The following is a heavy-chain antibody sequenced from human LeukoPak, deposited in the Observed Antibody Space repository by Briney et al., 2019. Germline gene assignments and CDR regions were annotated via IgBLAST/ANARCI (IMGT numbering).Heavy chain of an antibody. D-gene: IGHD2-15*01. Sequence: GESLKISCKGSGYSFINYWIGWVRQMPDKGLEWMGIIYPGNSDIRYSPSFQGQVTISVDKSNNTAYLQWTSLKASDTAIYYCTTGRFCSGGSCSSSFDFWGQGTLLTVPS. CDR1: GYSFINYW. CDR2: IYPGNSDI. CDR3: TTGRFCSGGSCSSSFDF. V-gene: IGHV5-51*01. J-gene: IGHJ4*02.